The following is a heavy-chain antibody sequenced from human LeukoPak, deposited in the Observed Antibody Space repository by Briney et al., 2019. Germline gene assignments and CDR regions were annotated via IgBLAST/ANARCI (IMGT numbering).Heavy chain of an antibody. CDR1: GGSISSGSYY. CDR3: ARARESGCCPHDAFVI. D-gene: IGHD3-3*01. CDR2: IYTSGST. Sequence: SETLSLTCTVSGGSISSGSYYWSWIRQPAGKGLEWIGRIYTSGSTNYNPSLKSRVTISVDTSKNQFSLKLSSVTAADTAVYDCARARESGCCPHDAFVIWGQGTMVTVSS. V-gene: IGHV4-61*02. J-gene: IGHJ3*02.